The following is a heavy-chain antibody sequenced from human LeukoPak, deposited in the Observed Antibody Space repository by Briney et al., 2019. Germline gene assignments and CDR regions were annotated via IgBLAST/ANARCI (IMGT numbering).Heavy chain of an antibody. CDR2: VSWNSGSI. CDR1: GFTFDDYA. D-gene: IGHD4/OR15-4a*01. J-gene: IGHJ3*02. CDR3: AKDLGVGLNDFDI. Sequence: PGRSLRLSCAASGFTFDDYAMHWLRQAPGQGLEWVSGVSWNSGSIGYADPVKGRFTISRDNAKNSLYLQMNSLRAEDTSLYYCAKDLGVGLNDFDIWGQGTMVTVSS. V-gene: IGHV3-9*01.